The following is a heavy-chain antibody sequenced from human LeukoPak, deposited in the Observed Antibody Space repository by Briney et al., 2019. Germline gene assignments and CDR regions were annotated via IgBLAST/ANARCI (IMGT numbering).Heavy chain of an antibody. CDR1: GYPFTSYG. D-gene: IGHD3-22*01. CDR3: ARAYYYDSSGYGTSFDY. V-gene: IGHV1-18*01. Sequence: ASVKVSCKASGYPFTSYGISWVRQAPGQGLEWMGWISAYNGNTNYAQKLQGRVTMTTDTSTSTAYMELRSLRPDDTAVYYCARAYYYDSSGYGTSFDYWGQGTLVTVSS. CDR2: ISAYNGNT. J-gene: IGHJ4*02.